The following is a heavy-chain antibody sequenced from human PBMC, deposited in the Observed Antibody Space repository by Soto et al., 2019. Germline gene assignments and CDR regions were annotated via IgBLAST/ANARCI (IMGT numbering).Heavy chain of an antibody. CDR2: IIPIFGTA. Sequence: SVKVSCKASGGTFSSYAISWVRQAPGQGLEWMGGIIPIFGTANYAQKFQGRVTITADESTSTAYMELSSLRSEDTAVYYCARAGIVVVPAATDNRFDPWGQGTLVTVSS. CDR1: GGTFSSYA. V-gene: IGHV1-69*13. D-gene: IGHD2-2*01. CDR3: ARAGIVVVPAATDNRFDP. J-gene: IGHJ5*02.